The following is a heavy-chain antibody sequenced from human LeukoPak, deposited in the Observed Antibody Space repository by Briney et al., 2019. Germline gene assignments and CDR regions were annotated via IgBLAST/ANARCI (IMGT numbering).Heavy chain of an antibody. V-gene: IGHV3-20*04. CDR1: GFAFDERG. CDR2: INWSGGST. Sequence: GGSLRLPCTVSGFAFDERGMSGLRDAPGKVLELVSGINWSGGSTGYADPLRGRFTISRDNAKNSLYLQMDSLRAEDTALYYCARAPITSPFYFDYWGQGTLVTVSS. D-gene: IGHD2-2*01. J-gene: IGHJ4*02. CDR3: ARAPITSPFYFDY.